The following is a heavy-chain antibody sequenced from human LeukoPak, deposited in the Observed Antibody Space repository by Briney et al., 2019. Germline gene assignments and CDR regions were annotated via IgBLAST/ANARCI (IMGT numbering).Heavy chain of an antibody. V-gene: IGHV4-34*01. Sequence: SETLSLTCAVYGGSFSGYYWSWIRQPPGKGLEWIGGINHSGSTNYNPSLKSRVTISVDTSKNQISLKLSSVTAADTAVYYCARRSGGLDYWGQGTLVTVSS. J-gene: IGHJ4*02. CDR2: INHSGST. CDR3: ARRSGGLDY. D-gene: IGHD3-10*01. CDR1: GGSFSGYY.